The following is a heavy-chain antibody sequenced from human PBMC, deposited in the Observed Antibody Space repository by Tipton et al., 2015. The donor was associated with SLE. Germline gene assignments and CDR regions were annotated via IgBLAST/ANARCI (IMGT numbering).Heavy chain of an antibody. CDR2: IYYSGDT. V-gene: IGHV4-59*01. CDR1: GGSMTGSY. D-gene: IGHD5-18*01. J-gene: IGHJ4*02. CDR3: ARGARGNSYGSDEDFDY. Sequence: TLSLTCSVSGGSMTGSYWSWVRQPPGRGLEWIGSIYYSGDTHYNPSLNSRVTMSADTSKNQFSLRLSSVTTADTAVYYCARGARGNSYGSDEDFDYWGQETLVTVSS.